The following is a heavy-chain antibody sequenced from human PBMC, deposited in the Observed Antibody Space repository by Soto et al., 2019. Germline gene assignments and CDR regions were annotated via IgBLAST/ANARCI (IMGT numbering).Heavy chain of an antibody. Sequence: EVQLLESGGGLVQPGGSLRLSCAASGFTFSSYAMSWVRQAPGKGLGWVSAISSSGGSTYYADSVKGRFTISRDHSKDTLYLQRNSLRAEDTAVYYWAKDLGGYREYAFDYWGQGTLVTVSS. V-gene: IGHV3-23*01. CDR2: ISSSGGST. CDR1: GFTFSSYA. D-gene: IGHD5-12*01. J-gene: IGHJ4*02. CDR3: AKDLGGYREYAFDY.